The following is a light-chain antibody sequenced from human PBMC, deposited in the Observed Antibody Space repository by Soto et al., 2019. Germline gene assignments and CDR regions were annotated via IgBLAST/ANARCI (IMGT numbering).Light chain of an antibody. CDR2: DAS. Sequence: IQLTQSPSSLSASVGDRVTITCRASQGISSALAWYQQKPGKAPKLLIYDASTLESGVSSRFSGSGSGTDFTLTISSLQPEDFATYYCQQFNSYPITFGQVTLLEIK. CDR1: QGISSA. J-gene: IGKJ5*01. V-gene: IGKV1-13*02. CDR3: QQFNSYPIT.